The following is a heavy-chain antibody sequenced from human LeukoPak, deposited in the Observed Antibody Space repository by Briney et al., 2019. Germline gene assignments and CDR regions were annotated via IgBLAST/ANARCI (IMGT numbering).Heavy chain of an antibody. D-gene: IGHD3-22*01. CDR2: IYYSGST. V-gene: IGHV4-59*12. Sequence: SETLSLTCTVSGGSISSYYWSWIRQPPGKGLEWIGYIYYSGSTNYNPSLKSRVTISVDTSKNQFSLKLSSVTAADTAVYYCARVRYYDSSGPWYFDLWGQGTLVTVSS. CDR1: GGSISSYY. CDR3: ARVRYYDSSGPWYFDL. J-gene: IGHJ2*01.